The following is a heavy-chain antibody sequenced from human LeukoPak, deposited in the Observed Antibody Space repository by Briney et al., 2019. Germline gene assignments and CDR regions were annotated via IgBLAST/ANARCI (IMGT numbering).Heavy chain of an antibody. J-gene: IGHJ3*02. CDR1: GFAFSTYW. D-gene: IGHD5-18*01. Sequence: PGGSLRLSCAGSGFAFSTYWMYWVRQAPGKGLEWVSSISGSGGTTYYADSVKGRFTISRDNSKNTLYLQMNSLRADDTAVYSCAKDPPTVMANAFHIWGQGTMVTVS. CDR3: AKDPPTVMANAFHI. CDR2: ISGSGGTT. V-gene: IGHV3-23*01.